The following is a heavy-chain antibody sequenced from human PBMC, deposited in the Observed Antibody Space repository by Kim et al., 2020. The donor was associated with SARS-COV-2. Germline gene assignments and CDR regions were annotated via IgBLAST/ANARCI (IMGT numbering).Heavy chain of an antibody. CDR1: GFTFSDFF. Sequence: GGSLRLSCAASGFTFSDFFMDWVRQSPGQGLEWIGRSRNRANSFVTEYAASVEDRFRISRDDSKTTLFLQMTNLKTEDTAVYYCAREGGHLHNSRQDAF. CDR2: SRNRANSFVT. CDR3: AREGGHLHNSRQDAF. J-gene: IGHJ3*01. D-gene: IGHD1-20*01. V-gene: IGHV3-72*01.